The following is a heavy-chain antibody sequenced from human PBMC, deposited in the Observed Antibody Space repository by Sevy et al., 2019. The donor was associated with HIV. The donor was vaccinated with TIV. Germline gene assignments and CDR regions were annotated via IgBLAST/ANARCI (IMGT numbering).Heavy chain of an antibody. CDR3: ARDRVSSSSLYSYYGMDV. J-gene: IGHJ6*02. Sequence: ASVKVSCKASGYTFTTYGISWVRQAPGQGLEWMGWISAYNGNTNYAQTLQGRVTMTTDTSTSTAYMELRSLRSDDTAVYYCARDRVSSSSLYSYYGMDVWGQGTTVTVSS. V-gene: IGHV1-18*04. D-gene: IGHD6-6*01. CDR2: ISAYNGNT. CDR1: GYTFTTYG.